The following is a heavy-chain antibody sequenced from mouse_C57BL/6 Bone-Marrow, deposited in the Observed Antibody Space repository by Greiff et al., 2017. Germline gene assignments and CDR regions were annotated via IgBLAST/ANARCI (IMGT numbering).Heavy chain of an antibody. CDR1: GYTFTSYG. V-gene: IGHV1-81*01. J-gene: IGHJ1*03. Sequence: QVQLQQSGAELARPGASVKLSCKASGYTFTSYGISWVKQRTGQGLEWIGEIYPRSGNTYYNEKFKGKATLTADKSSSTAYMELRSLTSEDSAVXFCARRNGSSPLYFDVWGTGTTVTVSS. D-gene: IGHD1-1*01. CDR3: ARRNGSSPLYFDV. CDR2: IYPRSGNT.